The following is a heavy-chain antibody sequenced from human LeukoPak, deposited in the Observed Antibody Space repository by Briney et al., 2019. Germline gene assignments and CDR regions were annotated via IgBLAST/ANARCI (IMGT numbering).Heavy chain of an antibody. CDR1: GGSISSYY. CDR2: IYYSGST. Sequence: SETLSLTCTVSGGSISSYYWSWIRQPPGKGLEWIGYIYYSGSTNYNPSLKSRVTISVDTSNNQFSLKLSSVTAADTAVYYCARSMTIAADWFDHWGQGTLVTVSS. V-gene: IGHV4-59*01. J-gene: IGHJ5*02. D-gene: IGHD6-13*01. CDR3: ARSMTIAADWFDH.